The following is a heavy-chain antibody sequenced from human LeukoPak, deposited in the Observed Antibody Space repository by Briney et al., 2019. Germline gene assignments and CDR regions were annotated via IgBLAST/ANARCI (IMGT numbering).Heavy chain of an antibody. CDR3: ARDTFQPGLIDS. Sequence: GGSLRLSCAASGFTFSCYAMNWVRQAPGKGVEWVSYINTDSSDIHYADSVKGRFTISRDNARKTLYLQLSSLRAEDSAVYYCARDTFQPGLIDSWGQGTLVTVSS. D-gene: IGHD2-2*01. V-gene: IGHV3-21*05. J-gene: IGHJ4*02. CDR1: GFTFSCYA. CDR2: INTDSSDI.